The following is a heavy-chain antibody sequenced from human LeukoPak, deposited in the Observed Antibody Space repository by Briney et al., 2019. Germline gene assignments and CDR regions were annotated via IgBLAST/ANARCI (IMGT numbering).Heavy chain of an antibody. V-gene: IGHV3-23*01. CDR1: GFTFSSYA. CDR2: ISGSGDTT. J-gene: IGHJ5*01. Sequence: PGGSLRLSCAASGFTFSSYAMNWVRQAPGKGLEWVSFISGSGDTTYYADSVKGRFTISRDNSKNTLYLQMNSLRAEDTAVYYCSKDPTETASTSRFDSWGQGTLVTVSS. CDR3: SKDPTETASTSRFDS. D-gene: IGHD5-18*01.